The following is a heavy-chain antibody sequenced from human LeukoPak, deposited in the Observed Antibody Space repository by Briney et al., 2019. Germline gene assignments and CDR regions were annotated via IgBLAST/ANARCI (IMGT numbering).Heavy chain of an antibody. CDR2: ISGSGGST. J-gene: IGHJ5*02. CDR1: GFTFSSYA. D-gene: IGHD3-3*01. Sequence: GGSLRLSCAASGFTFSSYAMCWVRQAPGKGLEWVSAISGSGGSTYYADSVKGRFTISRDNSKNTLYLQMNSLRAEDTAVYYCAKDLSYPSITIFGVVIDSGWFDPWGQGTLVTVSS. CDR3: AKDLSYPSITIFGVVIDSGWFDP. V-gene: IGHV3-23*01.